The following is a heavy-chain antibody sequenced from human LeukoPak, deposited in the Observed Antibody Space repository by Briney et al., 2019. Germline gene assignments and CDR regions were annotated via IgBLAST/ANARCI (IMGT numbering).Heavy chain of an antibody. CDR1: GFTFSSYA. Sequence: GGSLRLSCAASGFTFSSYAMHWVRQAPGKGLEWVAVISYDGSNKYYADSVKGRFTISRDNSKNTLYLQMNSLRAEDTAVYYCAKVPGNAFDIWGQGTMVTVSS. J-gene: IGHJ3*02. V-gene: IGHV3-30*04. CDR3: AKVPGNAFDI. CDR2: ISYDGSNK.